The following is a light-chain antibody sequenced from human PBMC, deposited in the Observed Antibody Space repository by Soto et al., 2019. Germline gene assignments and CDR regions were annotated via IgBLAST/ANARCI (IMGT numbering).Light chain of an antibody. CDR2: DAS. J-gene: IGKJ3*01. CDR3: RQYGELPFS. Sequence: DIQMTQSPSSLSASIGDRVTITCQASQGISNSLNWFHHTPGKAPKLLIYDASNLETGVPPRFSGGVSGTEFTFTISCLQPEDIGTYYCRQYGELPFSFGPGTKVAIK. V-gene: IGKV1-33*01. CDR1: QGISNS.